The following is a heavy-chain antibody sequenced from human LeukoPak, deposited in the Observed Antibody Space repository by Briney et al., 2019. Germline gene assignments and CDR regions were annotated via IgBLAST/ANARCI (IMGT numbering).Heavy chain of an antibody. CDR2: IGGYTGHT. V-gene: IGHV1-18*01. CDR3: ARDGSCSGGSCAMDGWFDP. D-gene: IGHD2-15*01. J-gene: IGHJ5*02. Sequence: ASVKVSCKTSGYSFTSYGVTWVRQAPGQGLEWMGWIGGYTGHTNYVQKFQGRVTMTTDTSTSTAYMELRSLTSDDTAVYYCARDGSCSGGSCAMDGWFDPWGQGTLVTVSS. CDR1: GYSFTSYG.